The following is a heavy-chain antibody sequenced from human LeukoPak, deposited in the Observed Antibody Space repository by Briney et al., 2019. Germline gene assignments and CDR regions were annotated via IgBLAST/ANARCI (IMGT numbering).Heavy chain of an antibody. CDR3: AKDYFVSVSRRGNWFDP. D-gene: IGHD2-2*01. CDR1: GFNFSSYA. CDR2: ISGSGGST. Sequence: PGGSLRLSCAASGFNFSSYAMSWVRQAPGKGLGWVSGISGSGGSTDYADSVKGRFTISRDNSKNTLHLQMNSLRVEDTAVYYCAKDYFVSVSRRGNWFDPWGQGTLVTVSS. J-gene: IGHJ5*02. V-gene: IGHV3-23*01.